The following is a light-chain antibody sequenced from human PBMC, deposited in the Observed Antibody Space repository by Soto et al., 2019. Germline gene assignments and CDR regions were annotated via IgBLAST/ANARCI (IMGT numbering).Light chain of an antibody. CDR3: SSYTNIKTRACV. CDR1: SGDIGSYNR. J-gene: IGLJ1*01. V-gene: IGLV2-14*01. Sequence: QSALTQPASVSGSPRQSITISCTGTSGDIGSYNRVSWYQQHPGKAPKLIIYEVTDRPSGVSNRFSGSKSGNTASLTISGLQAEDEAEYYCSSYTNIKTRACVFGTGTKV. CDR2: EVT.